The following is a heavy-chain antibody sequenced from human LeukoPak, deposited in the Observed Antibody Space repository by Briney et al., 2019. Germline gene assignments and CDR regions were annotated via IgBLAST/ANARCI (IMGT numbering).Heavy chain of an antibody. D-gene: IGHD3-9*01. CDR3: ARGCYDILTGYPNDAFDI. CDR2: IYYSGST. V-gene: IGHV4-61*10. CDR1: GGSISSDNYY. Sequence: SETLSLTCTVSGGSISSDNYYWSWIRQPAGKGLEWIGYIYYSGSTNYNPSLTSRVTISVDTSKNQFSLKLSSVTAADTAVYYCARGCYDILTGYPNDAFDIWGQGTMVTVSS. J-gene: IGHJ3*02.